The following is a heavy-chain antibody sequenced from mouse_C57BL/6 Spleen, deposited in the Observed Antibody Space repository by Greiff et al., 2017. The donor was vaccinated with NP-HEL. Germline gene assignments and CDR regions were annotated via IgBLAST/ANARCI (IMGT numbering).Heavy chain of an antibody. Sequence: DVMLVESGGGLVKPGGSLKLSCAASGFTFSSYAMSWVRQTPEKRLEWVATISDGGSYTYYPDNVKGRFTISRDNAKNNLYLQMSHLKSEDTAMYYCARDSDGNYNYYAMDYWGQGTSVTVSS. CDR3: ARDSDGNYNYYAMDY. CDR1: GFTFSSYA. J-gene: IGHJ4*01. D-gene: IGHD2-1*01. V-gene: IGHV5-4*01. CDR2: ISDGGSYT.